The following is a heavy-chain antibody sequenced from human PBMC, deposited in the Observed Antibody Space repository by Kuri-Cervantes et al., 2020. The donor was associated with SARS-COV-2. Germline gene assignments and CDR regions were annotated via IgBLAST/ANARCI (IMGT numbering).Heavy chain of an antibody. CDR3: ARETCSSTSCYYFDY. V-gene: IGHV3-7*01. CDR2: IKQDGSEK. J-gene: IGHJ4*02. D-gene: IGHD2-2*01. Sequence: LSLTCAASGFTFSSYWMSWVRQAPGKGLEWVANIKQDGSEKYYVDSVKGRFTISRDNAKNSLYLQMNSLRAEDTAVYYCARETCSSTSCYYFDYWGQGTLVTDSS. CDR1: GFTFSSYW.